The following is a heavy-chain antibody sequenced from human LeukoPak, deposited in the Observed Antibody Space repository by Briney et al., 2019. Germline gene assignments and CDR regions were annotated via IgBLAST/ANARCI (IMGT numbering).Heavy chain of an antibody. J-gene: IGHJ6*03. V-gene: IGHV4-34*01. Sequence: PSETLSLTCAVYGGSFSGYYWSWIRQPPGKGLEWIGKINHSGSTNYNPSLKSRVTISVDTSKNQFSLKLSSVTAADTAVYYCARHARRYCSGGSCYSHYYYYMDVWGKGTTVTISS. CDR1: GGSFSGYY. CDR3: ARHARRYCSGGSCYSHYYYYMDV. D-gene: IGHD2-15*01. CDR2: INHSGST.